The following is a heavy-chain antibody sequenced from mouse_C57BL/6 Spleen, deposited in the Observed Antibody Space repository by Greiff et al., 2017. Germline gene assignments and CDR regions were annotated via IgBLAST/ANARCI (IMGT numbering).Heavy chain of an antibody. V-gene: IGHV1-55*01. CDR3: ARLGSSYGYFDV. CDR2: IYPGSGST. CDR1: GYTFPSYW. J-gene: IGHJ1*03. Sequence: QVQLKQPGAELVKPGDSVKMSCKASGYTFPSYWITWVKQRPGQGLEWIGDIYPGSGSTNYTEKFKSKATLTVDTSSSTAYMQLSSLTSEDSAVYYCARLGSSYGYFDVWGTGTTVTVSS. D-gene: IGHD1-1*01.